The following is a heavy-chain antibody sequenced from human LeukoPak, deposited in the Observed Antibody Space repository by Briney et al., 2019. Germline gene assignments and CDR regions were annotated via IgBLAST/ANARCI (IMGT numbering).Heavy chain of an antibody. J-gene: IGHJ5*02. D-gene: IGHD2-2*01. V-gene: IGHV5-51*01. CDR2: IYPGDPDT. Sequence: GESLKISCKGSGYSFTSYWIGWVRQMPGKGLEWMGIIYPGDPDTRYSPSFQGQVTISADKSISTAYLQWSSLKASDTAMYYCARQAVPAAIWFDPRGQGTLVTVSS. CDR3: ARQAVPAAIWFDP. CDR1: GYSFTSYW.